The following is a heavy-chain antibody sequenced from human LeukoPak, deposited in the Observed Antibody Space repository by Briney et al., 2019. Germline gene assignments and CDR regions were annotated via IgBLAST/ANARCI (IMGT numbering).Heavy chain of an antibody. J-gene: IGHJ4*02. Sequence: ASVKVSCKASGYTFTSYYMHWVRQAPGQGLEWMGIINPSGGSTSYAQKFQGRVTMTRDTSTSTVYMELSSLRSEDTAVYYYAREGDCSSTSCYTFDYWGQGTLVTVSS. CDR1: GYTFTSYY. V-gene: IGHV1-46*01. CDR2: INPSGGST. D-gene: IGHD2-2*02. CDR3: AREGDCSSTSCYTFDY.